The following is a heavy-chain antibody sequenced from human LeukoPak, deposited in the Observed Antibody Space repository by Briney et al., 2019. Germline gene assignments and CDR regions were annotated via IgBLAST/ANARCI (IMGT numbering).Heavy chain of an antibody. J-gene: IGHJ4*02. Sequence: SSETLSLTCTVSGGSIGSSSYYWGWIRQPPGKGLNWIGSIYYSGSTYYNPSLKSRVTISVDTSKNQFSLKLSSVTAADTAVYYCARLPFYDSGGYPSYWGQGTLVTVSS. CDR1: GGSIGSSSYY. CDR2: IYYSGST. V-gene: IGHV4-39*01. CDR3: ARLPFYDSGGYPSY. D-gene: IGHD3-22*01.